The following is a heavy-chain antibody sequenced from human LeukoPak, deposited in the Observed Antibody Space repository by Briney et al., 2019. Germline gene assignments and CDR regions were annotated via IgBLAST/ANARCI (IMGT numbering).Heavy chain of an antibody. CDR2: ISSEGGST. CDR3: ARGYSSGWYYFDY. CDR1: GLTFSSHA. D-gene: IGHD6-19*01. J-gene: IGHJ4*02. Sequence: VGSLRLSCSAPGLTFSSHAMHWVRQAPGKGPVYVSGISSEGGSTYYANFMKGRFTISRDNSKNTLFLQMGSLGAEDMAVYYCARGYSSGWYYFDYWGQGTLVTVSS. V-gene: IGHV3-64*01.